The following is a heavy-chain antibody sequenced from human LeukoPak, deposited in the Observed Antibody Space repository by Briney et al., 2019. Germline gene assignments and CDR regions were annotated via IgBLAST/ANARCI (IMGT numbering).Heavy chain of an antibody. D-gene: IGHD5-24*01. Sequence: PGRSLRLSCAASGFTFSSYDMHWVRQAPGKRLEWVSVISSDENNKYYADSVKGRFTISRDNSKNTLYLQMSSLRPEDTAVYYCAKEGRWLQLGGAFDIWGQGTMVTVSS. V-gene: IGHV3-30*18. CDR1: GFTFSSYD. CDR3: AKEGRWLQLGGAFDI. J-gene: IGHJ3*02. CDR2: ISSDENNK.